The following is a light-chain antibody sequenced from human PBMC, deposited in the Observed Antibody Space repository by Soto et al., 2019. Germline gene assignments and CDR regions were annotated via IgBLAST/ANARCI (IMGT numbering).Light chain of an antibody. Sequence: AIRMTQSPSSFSASTGDRVTITCRASQDISSYLAWYQQKPGKAPKLLIYAATTFQSGVPSRFSGSGSGTDFTLTISCLQSEDFASYYCLQYYSYPLTFGPGTKVDIK. CDR1: QDISSY. J-gene: IGKJ3*01. CDR2: AAT. CDR3: LQYYSYPLT. V-gene: IGKV1-8*01.